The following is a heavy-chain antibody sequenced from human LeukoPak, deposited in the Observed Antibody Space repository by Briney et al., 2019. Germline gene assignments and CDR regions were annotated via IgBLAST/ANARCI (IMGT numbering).Heavy chain of an antibody. CDR1: GVSFRGYY. CDR2: INHSGST. J-gene: IGHJ3*01. D-gene: IGHD3-3*01. V-gene: IGHV4-34*01. Sequence: SETLSLTCAVYGVSFRGYYWSWIRQPPGKGLEWIGEINHSGSTNYNPSLKSRVTISVDTSKNQFSLKLSSVTAADTAVYYCAKRRFLEWLSPHAFDVWGQGTMVTVSS. CDR3: AKRRFLEWLSPHAFDV.